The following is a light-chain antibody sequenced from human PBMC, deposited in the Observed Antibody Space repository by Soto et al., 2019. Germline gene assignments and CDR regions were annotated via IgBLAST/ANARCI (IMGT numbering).Light chain of an antibody. CDR2: DVS. V-gene: IGLV2-14*01. Sequence: QSVLTQTAYVSGSPGQPITISCTGTSSDVGGYNYVSWYQQHPGKAPKLMIYDVSYRPSGVSDRFSGSKSGNTASLTISGLQSEDEADYYCDSYTCGSSYVFGTGTMVTDL. CDR1: SSDVGGYNY. J-gene: IGLJ1*01. CDR3: DSYTCGSSYV.